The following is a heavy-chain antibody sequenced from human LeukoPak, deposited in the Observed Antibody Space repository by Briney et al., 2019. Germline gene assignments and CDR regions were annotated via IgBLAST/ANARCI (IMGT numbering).Heavy chain of an antibody. J-gene: IGHJ4*02. CDR1: GYTFTSYY. V-gene: IGHV1-46*01. Sequence: ASVKVSCKASGYTFTSYYMHWVRQAPGQGLEWMGIINPSGGNTSYAQKFQGRVTMTRDTSTSTVYMELSSLRSEDTAVYYCARAPDYHYDILTGYDYWGQGTLVTVSS. CDR3: ARAPDYHYDILTGYDY. D-gene: IGHD3-9*01. CDR2: INPSGGNT.